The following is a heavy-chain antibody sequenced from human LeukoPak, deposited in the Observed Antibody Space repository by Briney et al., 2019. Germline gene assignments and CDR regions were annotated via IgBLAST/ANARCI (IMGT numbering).Heavy chain of an antibody. D-gene: IGHD4-17*01. J-gene: IGHJ6*02. Sequence: GGSLRLSCAASGFTFSSYGMSWVRQAPGKGLEWVSAITARGDGTNYADSVRGRFTISRDNSKNTLYLHLSSLRVEDTAVYYCAKEGTVTTFVWVDVWGQGTTVTVSS. CDR3: AKEGTVTTFVWVDV. V-gene: IGHV3-23*01. CDR1: GFTFSSYG. CDR2: ITARGDGT.